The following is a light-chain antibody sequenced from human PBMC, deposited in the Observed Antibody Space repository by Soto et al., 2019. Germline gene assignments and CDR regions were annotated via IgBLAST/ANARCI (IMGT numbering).Light chain of an antibody. CDR1: QSIKNY. V-gene: IGKV1-39*01. CDR2: AAS. Sequence: IRMTQSPSSLSASVGDRVTITCRASQSIKNYLNWYQQTPGKAPKLLVYAASTLQSGVPSRFIGSGSGTDFTLTISSLQPEDFATYFCQQSYSPLWTFGEGTKVEIK. CDR3: QQSYSPLWT. J-gene: IGKJ1*01.